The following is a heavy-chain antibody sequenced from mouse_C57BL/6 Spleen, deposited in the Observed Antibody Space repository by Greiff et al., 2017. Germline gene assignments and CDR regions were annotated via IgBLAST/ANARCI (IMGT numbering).Heavy chain of an antibody. V-gene: IGHV3-6*01. CDR1: GYSITSGYY. CDR3: ARAPTAQAPRFAY. CDR2: ISYEGSN. D-gene: IGHD3-2*02. J-gene: IGHJ3*01. Sequence: EVKLQESGPGLVKPSQSLSLTCSVTGYSITSGYYWNWIRQFPGNKLEWMGYISYEGSNNYNPSLKNRISITRDTSKNQFFLKLNSVTTEDTATYYCARAPTAQAPRFAYWGQGTLVTVSA.